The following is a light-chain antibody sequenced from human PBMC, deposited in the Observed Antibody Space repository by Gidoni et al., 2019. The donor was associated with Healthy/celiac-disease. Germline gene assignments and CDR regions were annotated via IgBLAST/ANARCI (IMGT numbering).Light chain of an antibody. Sequence: QPVLTQPPSASASLGASVTLPCTLSSGYSNYKVDWYQQRPGKGPRFVMRVGTGGIVGSKGDGIPDRFSVLGSGLNRYLTIKNIQEEDESDYHCGADHGSGSRVVFGGGTKLTVL. V-gene: IGLV9-49*01. CDR1: SGYSNYK. CDR3: GADHGSGSRVV. J-gene: IGLJ2*01. CDR2: VGTGGIVG.